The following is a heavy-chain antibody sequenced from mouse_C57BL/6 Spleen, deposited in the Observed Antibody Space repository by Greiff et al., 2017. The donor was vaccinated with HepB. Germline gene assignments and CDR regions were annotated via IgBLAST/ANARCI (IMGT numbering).Heavy chain of an antibody. Sequence: VQLQQSGAELVMPGASVKLSCKASGYTFTSYWMHWVKQRPGQGLEWIGEIDPSDSYTNYNQKFKGKSTLTVDKSSSTAYMQLSSLTSADSAVYYCARSGATVGDYFDYWGQGTTLTVSS. J-gene: IGHJ2*01. CDR3: ARSGATVGDYFDY. CDR2: IDPSDSYT. D-gene: IGHD1-1*01. CDR1: GYTFTSYW. V-gene: IGHV1-69*01.